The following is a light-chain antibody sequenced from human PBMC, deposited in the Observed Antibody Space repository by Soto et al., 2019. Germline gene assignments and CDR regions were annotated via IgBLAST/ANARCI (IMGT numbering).Light chain of an antibody. CDR2: NTS. V-gene: IGKV3-20*01. CDR3: HKYGGTPSIT. Sequence: PGARATPSSRASQSVGNNYLTWYQQKPGQAPSLLIFNTSSRATGIPDRFSGSGSGTDFTLTISRLEPADLAANYCHKYGGTPSITVGQGTRLDI. J-gene: IGKJ5*01. CDR1: QSVGNNY.